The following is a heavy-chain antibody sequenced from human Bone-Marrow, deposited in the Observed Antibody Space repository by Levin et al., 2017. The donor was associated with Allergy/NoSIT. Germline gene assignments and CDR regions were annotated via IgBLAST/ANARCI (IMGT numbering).Heavy chain of an antibody. D-gene: IGHD5-24*01. CDR1: GFSFNNYA. CDR2: ISGSGYST. J-gene: IGHJ6*02. Sequence: PGGSLRLSCEASGFSFNNYALNWVRQAPGKGLEWVLAISGSGYSTYEADSVKGRFSMTRDNSKNTMYLHLSNLRVEDTAVYYCVKGPRSVASIPSFFYGMDVWGQGTTVIVS. CDR3: VKGPRSVASIPSFFYGMDV. V-gene: IGHV3-23*01.